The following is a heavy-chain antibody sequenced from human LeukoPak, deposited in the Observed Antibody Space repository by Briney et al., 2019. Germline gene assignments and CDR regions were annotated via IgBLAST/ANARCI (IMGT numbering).Heavy chain of an antibody. D-gene: IGHD6-13*01. CDR2: ISSSGGST. Sequence: GGSLRLSCAASGFTFSSYAMSWIRQAPGKGLEWVSAISSSGGSTYYADSVKGRFTISRDNSKNTLYLQMNSLRAEDTAVYYCAKVVAAASPSDYWGQGTLVTVSS. V-gene: IGHV3-23*01. CDR1: GFTFSSYA. CDR3: AKVVAAASPSDY. J-gene: IGHJ4*02.